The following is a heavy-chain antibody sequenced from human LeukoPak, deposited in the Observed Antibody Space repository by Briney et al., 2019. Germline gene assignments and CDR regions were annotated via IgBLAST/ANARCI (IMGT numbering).Heavy chain of an antibody. D-gene: IGHD3-22*01. V-gene: IGHV1-69*04. CDR3: ARDREKGYYYDSSAQM. CDR1: GGTFSSYA. J-gene: IGHJ4*02. Sequence: GASVKVSCKASGGTFSSYAISWVRQAPGQGLECMGRIIPILGIANYAQKFQGRVTITADKSTSTAYMELSSLRSEDTAVYYCARDREKGYYYDSSAQMWGQGTLVTVSS. CDR2: IIPILGIA.